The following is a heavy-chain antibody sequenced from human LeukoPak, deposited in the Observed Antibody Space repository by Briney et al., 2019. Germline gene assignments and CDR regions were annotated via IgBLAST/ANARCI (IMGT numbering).Heavy chain of an antibody. Sequence: SKTLSLTCTVSGGSISSGDYYWSWIRQPPGKGLEWIGYIYYSGSTYYNPSLKSRVTISADTSKNQFSLKLSSVTPADTAVYYCASGPESYYFDYWGQGALVTVSS. CDR1: GGSISSGDYY. CDR3: ASGPESYYFDY. CDR2: IYYSGST. V-gene: IGHV4-30-4*01. J-gene: IGHJ4*02.